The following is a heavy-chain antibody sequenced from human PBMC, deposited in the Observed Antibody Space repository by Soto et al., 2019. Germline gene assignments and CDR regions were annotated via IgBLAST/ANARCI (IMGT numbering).Heavy chain of an antibody. CDR3: ARDLVTVTTSDYYYGMDV. CDR1: GGSISSSNW. V-gene: IGHV4-4*02. Sequence: SETLSLTCAVSGGSISSSNWWSWVRQPPGKGLEWIGEIYHSGSTNYNPSLKSRVTISVDKSKNQFSLKLSSVTAADTAVYYCARDLVTVTTSDYYYGMDVWGQGTTVTVSS. D-gene: IGHD4-17*01. CDR2: IYHSGST. J-gene: IGHJ6*02.